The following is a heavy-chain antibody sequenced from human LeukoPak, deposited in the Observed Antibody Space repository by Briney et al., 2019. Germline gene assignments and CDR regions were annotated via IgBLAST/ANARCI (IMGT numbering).Heavy chain of an antibody. CDR3: ARGGVDFWSGYYSNDFDY. CDR1: GFTFSDYY. J-gene: IGHJ4*02. CDR2: ISSSGSTI. D-gene: IGHD3-3*01. Sequence: GGSLRLSCAASGFTFSDYYMSWIRQAPGKGLEWVSYISSSGSTIYYADSVKGRFTISRDNAENSLYLQMNSLRAEDTAVYYCARGGVDFWSGYYSNDFDYWGQGTLVTVSS. V-gene: IGHV3-11*04.